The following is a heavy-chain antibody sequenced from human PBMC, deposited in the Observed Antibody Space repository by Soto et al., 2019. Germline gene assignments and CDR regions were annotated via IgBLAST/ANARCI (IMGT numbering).Heavy chain of an antibody. V-gene: IGHV4-31*03. CDR2: IYYSGST. CDR1: GGSISSGGYY. J-gene: IGHJ5*02. CDR3: AREPSGYCTNGACPGVWFDP. D-gene: IGHD2-8*01. Sequence: SETLSLTCTVSGGSISSGGYYWSWIRQHPGKGLEWTGYIYYSGSTYYNPSLKSRVTISVDTSKNQFSLKLSSVTAADTAVYYCAREPSGYCTNGACPGVWFDPWGQGTLVTVSS.